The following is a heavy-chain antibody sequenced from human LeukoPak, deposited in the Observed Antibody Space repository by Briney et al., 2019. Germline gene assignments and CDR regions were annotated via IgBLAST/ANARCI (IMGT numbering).Heavy chain of an antibody. CDR2: IIPIFGTA. V-gene: IGHV1-69*05. CDR1: GYTFTSYD. Sequence: SVKVSCKASGYTFTSYDINWVRQAPGQGLEWMGGIIPIFGTANYAQKFQGRVTITTDESTSTAYMELSSLRSEDTAVYYCAREVYCSSTSCYTKGIAAAGTRWFDPWGQGTLVTVSS. D-gene: IGHD2-2*02. J-gene: IGHJ5*02. CDR3: AREVYCSSTSCYTKGIAAAGTRWFDP.